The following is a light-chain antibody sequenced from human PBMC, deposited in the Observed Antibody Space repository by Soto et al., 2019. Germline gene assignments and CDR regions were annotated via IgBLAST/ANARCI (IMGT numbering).Light chain of an antibody. J-gene: IGLJ1*01. CDR3: QVWDSSSDHYV. CDR1: NIGTKS. CDR2: DDH. Sequence: SYELTQPPSVSVAPGQTARISCGGDNIGTKSVHWYQQKPGQAPVLVIYDDHDRPSGIPERFSGSHSGNTATLTITRVEAGDEADYYCQVWDSSSDHYVFAAGTKVTVL. V-gene: IGLV3-21*02.